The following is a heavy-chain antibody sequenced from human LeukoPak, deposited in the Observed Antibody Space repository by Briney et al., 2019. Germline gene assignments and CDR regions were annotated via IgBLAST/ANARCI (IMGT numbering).Heavy chain of an antibody. D-gene: IGHD2-21*01. J-gene: IGHJ4*02. CDR3: AKKGVDFLMASDFFDT. CDR1: RFNFYTYD. V-gene: IGHV3-33*06. CDR2: ISYDGSNE. Sequence: GGSLRLSCAASRFNFYTYDMHWVRQAPGQGLEWMAGISYDGSNEFYADSVRGRFTISRDNSKNTLYLEMTSLRVGDTAVYYCAKKGVDFLMASDFFDTWGQGVLVTVSS.